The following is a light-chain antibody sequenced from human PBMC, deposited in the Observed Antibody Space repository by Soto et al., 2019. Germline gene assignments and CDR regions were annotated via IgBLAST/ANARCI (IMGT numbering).Light chain of an antibody. CDR3: QQYGTSPPT. J-gene: IGKJ1*01. CDR1: QSVGSSY. CDR2: GHS. V-gene: IGKV3-20*01. Sequence: IVLTQSPGTLSLSPGERANLSCRTSQSVGSSYLARYQQKPGQAPRLVIYGHSSRATGIPDRFSGSGSGTDFTLTINRLEPEDFAVYYCQQYGTSPPTFGQGTKVDIK.